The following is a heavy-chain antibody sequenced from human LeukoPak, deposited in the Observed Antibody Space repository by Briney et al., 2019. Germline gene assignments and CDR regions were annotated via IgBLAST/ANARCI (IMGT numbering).Heavy chain of an antibody. CDR2: ISTSTTGT. J-gene: IGHJ4*02. Sequence: PGGSLRLSCAASGFAFNNYVMAWVLQTPEKGLEWVSAISTSTTGTYYADSVKGRFTISRDNSKNTLSLQMNSLRAEDTAVYYCAKGSRGTYPYFFDYWGQGSLVTVSS. V-gene: IGHV3-23*01. CDR1: GFAFNNYV. D-gene: IGHD3-10*01. CDR3: AKGSRGTYPYFFDY.